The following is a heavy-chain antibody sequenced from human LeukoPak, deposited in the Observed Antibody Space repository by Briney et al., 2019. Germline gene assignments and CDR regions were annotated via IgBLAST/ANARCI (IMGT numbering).Heavy chain of an antibody. Sequence: GASVKVSFKASGYTFTIFGISWVRQAPGQGLEWMGWSSAYNGNTNYAQKFQGRVTMTTDTSTSTAYMEVRSLRSDDTAVYYCTRDLGVDTTMIFFDYWGQGSLVTVSS. CDR3: TRDLGVDTTMIFFDY. V-gene: IGHV1-18*01. D-gene: IGHD5-18*01. J-gene: IGHJ4*02. CDR1: GYTFTIFG. CDR2: SSAYNGNT.